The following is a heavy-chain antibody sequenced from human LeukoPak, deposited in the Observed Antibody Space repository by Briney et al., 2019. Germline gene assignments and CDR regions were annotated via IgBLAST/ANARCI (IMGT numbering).Heavy chain of an antibody. CDR1: GYIFTGHY. D-gene: IGHD3-22*01. J-gene: IGHJ4*02. CDR3: ARDRYRRTTNYDDSSGYTEVVDY. V-gene: IGHV1-2*02. CDR2: INPNSGGT. Sequence: ASVKVSCKASGYIFTGHYMHWVRQAPGQGLEWMAWINPNSGGTNYAQKFQGRVTMTRDTSISTAYMELSRLTSDDTAVYYCARDRYRRTTNYDDSSGYTEVVDYWGQGTLVTVSS.